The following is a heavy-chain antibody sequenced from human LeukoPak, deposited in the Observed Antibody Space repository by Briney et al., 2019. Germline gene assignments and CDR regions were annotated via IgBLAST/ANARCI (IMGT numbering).Heavy chain of an antibody. J-gene: IGHJ4*02. CDR1: GYTFISYN. D-gene: IGHD2-8*01. Sequence: ASVRVSCKASGYTFISYNINWLRQATEQGLEWMGWVNPRSGDAGYLQKFQGRLTITRDSSIDTAYMDLSGLSSEDTAVYYCARGVPLGYCTYGVCYPPYYFDYWGQGTLVTASS. CDR2: VNPRSGDA. V-gene: IGHV1-8*03. CDR3: ARGVPLGYCTYGVCYPPYYFDY.